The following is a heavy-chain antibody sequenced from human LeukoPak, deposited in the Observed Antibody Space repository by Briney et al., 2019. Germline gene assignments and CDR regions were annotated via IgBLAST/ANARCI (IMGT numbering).Heavy chain of an antibody. CDR2: AYHDEWPGKRK. Sequence: GGSLRLSWAASGFIFSSYGMYWVRQAPGEGLEWVAVAYHDEWPGKRKYYVDSVKGRFTVSRDNSKSTLYLQMSRLRAEDTAVYYCATGSGYYYDHWGQGTLVTVSS. J-gene: IGHJ4*02. CDR3: ATGSGYYYDH. D-gene: IGHD3-22*01. V-gene: IGHV3-33*01. CDR1: GFIFSSYG.